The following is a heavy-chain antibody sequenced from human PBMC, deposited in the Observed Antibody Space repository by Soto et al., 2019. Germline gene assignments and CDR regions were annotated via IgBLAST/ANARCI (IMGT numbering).Heavy chain of an antibody. CDR2: IYYSGST. CDR1: GDSISSGDYY. CDR3: ARDVFWSGYSNFYGMDV. Sequence: QVQLQESGPGLVKPSQTLSLTCTVSGDSISSGDYYWSWIRLPPGKGLEWIGYIYYSGSTYYNPSRQGRVTMSLDTAQNQFSRKLSSVNSADTAGYFWARDVFWSGYSNFYGMDVWGQGTTVTVSS. J-gene: IGHJ6*02. V-gene: IGHV4-30-4*01. D-gene: IGHD3-3*01.